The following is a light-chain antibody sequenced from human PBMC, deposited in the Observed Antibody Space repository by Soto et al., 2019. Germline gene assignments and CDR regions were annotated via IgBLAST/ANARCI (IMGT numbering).Light chain of an antibody. J-gene: IGLJ3*02. CDR1: NSDVGAYNY. CDR2: EVS. V-gene: IGLV2-14*01. CDR3: SSYTTSSTWV. Sequence: QSALTQPASVSGSPGQSITISCTGTNSDVGAYNYVSWYQHHPGKAPKLMIYEVSNRPSGVSNRFSGSKSANTASLAISGLQAEDEADYYCSSYTTSSTWVFGGGTKLTVL.